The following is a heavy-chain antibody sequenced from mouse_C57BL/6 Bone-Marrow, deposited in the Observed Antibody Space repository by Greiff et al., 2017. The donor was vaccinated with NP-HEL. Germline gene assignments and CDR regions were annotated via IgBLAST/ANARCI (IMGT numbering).Heavy chain of an antibody. CDR1: GYTFTSYW. CDR3: ARANSFYYAMDY. D-gene: IGHD4-1*01. CDR2: IHPNSGST. Sequence: QVQLQQSGAELVKPGASVKLSCKASGYTFTSYWMHWVKQRPGQGLEWIGMIHPNSGSTNYNEKFKSKATLTVDKSSSTAYMQLSSLTSEDSAVYYCARANSFYYAMDYWGQGTSVTVSS. J-gene: IGHJ4*01. V-gene: IGHV1-64*01.